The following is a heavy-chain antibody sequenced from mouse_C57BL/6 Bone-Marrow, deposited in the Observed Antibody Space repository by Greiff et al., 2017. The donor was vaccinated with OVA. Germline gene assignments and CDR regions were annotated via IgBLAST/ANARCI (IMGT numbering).Heavy chain of an antibody. V-gene: IGHV7-3*01. J-gene: IGHJ2*01. CDR1: GFTFTDYY. Sequence: EVMLVESGGGLVQPGGSLSLSCAASGFTFTDYYMSWVRQPPGKALEWLGFIRNKANGYTTEYSASVKGRFTISRDNSQSILYLQMNALRAEDSATYYCARSPVGHEYYFDYWGQGTTLTVSS. CDR3: ARSPVGHEYYFDY. CDR2: IRNKANGYTT.